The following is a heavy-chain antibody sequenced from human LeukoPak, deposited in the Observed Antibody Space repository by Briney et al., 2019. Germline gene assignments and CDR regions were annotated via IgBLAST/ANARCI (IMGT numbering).Heavy chain of an antibody. Sequence: GGSLRLSCAASGFTLSSYSMNWVRRAPGKGLEWVSSISSSSSYIYYADSVKGRFTISRDNAKNSLYLQMNSLRAEDTAVYYCARELGYYYDSSGYYYGYNAFDIWGQGTMVTVSS. V-gene: IGHV3-21*01. J-gene: IGHJ3*02. CDR3: ARELGYYYDSSGYYYGYNAFDI. D-gene: IGHD3-22*01. CDR1: GFTLSSYS. CDR2: ISSSSSYI.